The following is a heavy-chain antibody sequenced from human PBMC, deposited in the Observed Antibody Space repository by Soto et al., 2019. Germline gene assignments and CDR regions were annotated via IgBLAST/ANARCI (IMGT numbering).Heavy chain of an antibody. J-gene: IGHJ4*02. CDR3: ASEDCSGGSCYLDY. D-gene: IGHD2-15*01. V-gene: IGHV1-69*06. Sequence: QVQLVQSGAEVKKPGSSVKVSCKASGGTFSSYAISWVRQAPGQGLEWMGGIIPVFGTANYAQKFQGRVTITADKSTSTAYMELSSLRSEDTAVYYCASEDCSGGSCYLDYWGQGTLVTVSS. CDR1: GGTFSSYA. CDR2: IIPVFGTA.